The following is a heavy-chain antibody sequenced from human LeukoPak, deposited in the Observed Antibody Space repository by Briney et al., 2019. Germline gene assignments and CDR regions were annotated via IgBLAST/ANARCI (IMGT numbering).Heavy chain of an antibody. CDR2: IRSKAYGGTI. D-gene: IGHD2-2*01. V-gene: IGHV3-49*04. CDR3: TRDLGDHCSSTTCYDALVDS. Sequence: PGGSLRLSCRTSGFTFGDYAMNWVRQAPGKGLEWISFIRSKAYGGTIEYAASVKGRFTISRDDSKRVAYLRMNSLKTDDTAVYYCTRDLGDHCSSTTCYDALVDSWGQGTLVTVS. CDR1: GFTFGDYA. J-gene: IGHJ4*02.